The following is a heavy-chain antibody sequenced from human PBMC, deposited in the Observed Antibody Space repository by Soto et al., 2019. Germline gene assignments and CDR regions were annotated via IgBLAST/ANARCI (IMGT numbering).Heavy chain of an antibody. D-gene: IGHD1-7*01. J-gene: IGHJ6*02. Sequence: SETLSLTCTVSGGSISSGGYYWSWIRQHPGKGLEWIGEINHSGSTNYNPSLKSRVTISVDTSKNQFSLKLSSVTAADTAVYYCASITGTTFYYYYYGLDVWGQGTTVTVSS. CDR3: ASITGTTFYYYYYGLDV. CDR2: INHSGST. CDR1: GGSISSGGYY. V-gene: IGHV4-31*03.